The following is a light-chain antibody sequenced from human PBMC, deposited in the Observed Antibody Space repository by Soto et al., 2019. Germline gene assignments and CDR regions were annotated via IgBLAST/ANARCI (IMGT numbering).Light chain of an antibody. Sequence: QSVLTQPASVSGSPGQSITISCTGTSSDVGRYNYVSWYQQHPGKAPKLMIYEFSNRPSGVSNRFSASKSGNTASLTISGLQAEDEADYYCTSYTSSTTWVFGGGTKLTVL. CDR2: EFS. J-gene: IGLJ3*02. CDR3: TSYTSSTTWV. V-gene: IGLV2-14*01. CDR1: SSDVGRYNY.